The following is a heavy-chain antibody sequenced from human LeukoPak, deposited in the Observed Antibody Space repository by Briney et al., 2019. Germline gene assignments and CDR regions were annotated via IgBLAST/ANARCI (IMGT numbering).Heavy chain of an antibody. J-gene: IGHJ6*02. V-gene: IGHV3-9*01. D-gene: IGHD5-18*01. Sequence: GGSLRLSCAASGFTFDDYAMHWVRQAPGKGLEWVSSISWNSGSIGYAASVKGRFTISRDNAKNSLYLQMNSLRAEDTAVYYCARVDRQLWLPTNYYGMDVWGQGTTVTVSS. CDR1: GFTFDDYA. CDR2: ISWNSGSI. CDR3: ARVDRQLWLPTNYYGMDV.